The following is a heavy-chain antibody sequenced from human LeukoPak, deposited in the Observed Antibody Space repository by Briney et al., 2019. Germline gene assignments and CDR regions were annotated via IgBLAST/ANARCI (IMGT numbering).Heavy chain of an antibody. J-gene: IGHJ4*02. CDR2: IYHSGST. V-gene: IGHV4-30-2*01. CDR1: GGSISSGGYS. D-gene: IGHD3-9*01. Sequence: PSETLSLTCAVSGGSISSGGYSWSWIRQPPGKGLEWIGYIYHSGSTYYNPSLKSRVTISVDRSKNQFSLKLSSVTAADTAVYYCARLGDILTGHYFDYWGQGTLVTVSS. CDR3: ARLGDILTGHYFDY.